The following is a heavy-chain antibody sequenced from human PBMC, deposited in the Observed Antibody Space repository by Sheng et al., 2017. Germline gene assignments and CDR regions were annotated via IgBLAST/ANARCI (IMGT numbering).Heavy chain of an antibody. Sequence: QVQLQESGPGLVKPSETLSLTCAVSGYSISSGYYWGWIRQPPGKGLEWIGSIYHSGSTYYNPSLKSRVTISVDTSKNQFSLKLSSVTAADTAVYYCARDPGIVVVPAAKDGMDVWGQGTTGHRLL. D-gene: IGHD2-2*01. CDR3: ARDPGIVVVPAAKDGMDV. CDR2: IYHSGST. J-gene: IGHJ6*02. CDR1: GYSISSGYY. V-gene: IGHV4-38-2*02.